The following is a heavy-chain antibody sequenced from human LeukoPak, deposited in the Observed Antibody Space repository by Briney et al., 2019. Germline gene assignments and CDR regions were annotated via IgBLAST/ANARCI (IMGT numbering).Heavy chain of an antibody. J-gene: IGHJ4*02. Sequence: PGGSLRLSCAASGFTFSSYWMNWVRQAPGKGLVWVSRIASDGSSTTYADSVKGRFSISRDNAKNTLYLQMNSLRVEDTAAYYCARGRPHGNDYWGQGTLVTVSS. CDR3: ARGRPHGNDY. V-gene: IGHV3-74*01. CDR1: GFTFSSYW. D-gene: IGHD4-23*01. CDR2: IASDGSST.